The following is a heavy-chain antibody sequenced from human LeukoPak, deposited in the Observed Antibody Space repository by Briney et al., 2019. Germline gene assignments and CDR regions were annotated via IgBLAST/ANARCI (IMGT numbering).Heavy chain of an antibody. Sequence: GGSLRLSCAASGFTFSSYGMHWVRQAPGKGLEWVAVIWYDGSNKYYADSVKGRFTISRDNSKNTLYLQMISLRDEDTAVYYCARHAEGTAGTYDYWGQGTLVTVPS. CDR3: ARHAEGTAGTYDY. J-gene: IGHJ4*02. V-gene: IGHV3-33*01. CDR1: GFTFSSYG. CDR2: IWYDGSNK. D-gene: IGHD6-13*01.